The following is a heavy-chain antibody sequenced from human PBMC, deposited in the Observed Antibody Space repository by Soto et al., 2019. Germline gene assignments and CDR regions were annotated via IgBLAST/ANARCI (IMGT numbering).Heavy chain of an antibody. J-gene: IGHJ4*02. D-gene: IGHD4-17*01. Sequence: EVQVVESGGGLVQPGGSLRLSCATSGFTFANYWMHWVRQVPGKGLEWVARTDGDGTGTSYADSVKGRFTVSRDNAKSTVYLQRNRLRVEDTAVYYCGSVFEYWGQGTLATVSS. V-gene: IGHV3-74*01. CDR3: GSVFEY. CDR1: GFTFANYW. CDR2: TDGDGTGT.